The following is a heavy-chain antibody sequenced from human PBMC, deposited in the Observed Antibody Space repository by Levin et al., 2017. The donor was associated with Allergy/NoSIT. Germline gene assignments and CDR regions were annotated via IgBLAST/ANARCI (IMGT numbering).Heavy chain of an antibody. J-gene: IGHJ2*01. D-gene: IGHD6-13*01. V-gene: IGHV4-34*01. CDR3: ARGFGWGVYSSSWYGKPPDWYFDL. CDR2: INHSGST. Sequence: SETLSLTCAVYGGSFSGYYWSWIRQPPGKGLEWIGEINHSGSTNYNPSLKSRVTISVDTSKNQFSLKLSSVTAADTAVYYCARGFGWGVYSSSWYGKPPDWYFDLWGRGTLVTVSS. CDR1: GGSFSGYY.